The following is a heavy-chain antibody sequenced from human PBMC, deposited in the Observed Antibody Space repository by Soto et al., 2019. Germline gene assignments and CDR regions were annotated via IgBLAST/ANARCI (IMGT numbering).Heavy chain of an antibody. CDR3: TTDRKGSSGYYYYYFDY. CDR2: IKSKTDGGTT. V-gene: IGHV3-15*01. Sequence: GGSLRLSCAASGFTFSNAWMSWVRQAPGKGLEWVGRIKSKTDGGTTDYAAPVKGRFTISRDDSKNTLYLQMNSLKTEDTAVYYCTTDRKGSSGYYYYYFDYWGQGTLVTVSS. J-gene: IGHJ4*02. CDR1: GFTFSNAW. D-gene: IGHD3-22*01.